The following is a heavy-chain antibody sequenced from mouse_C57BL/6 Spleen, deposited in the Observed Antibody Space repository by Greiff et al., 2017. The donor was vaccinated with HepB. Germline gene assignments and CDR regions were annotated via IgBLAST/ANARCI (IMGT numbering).Heavy chain of an antibody. V-gene: IGHV5-12*01. CDR3: ARGLYDGYYVLAY. Sequence: EVMLVESGGGLVQPGGSLKLSCAASGFTFSDYYMYWVRQTPEKRLEWVAYISNGGGSTYYPDTVKGRFTISRDNAKNTLYLQMSRLKSEDTAMYYCARGLYDGYYVLAYWGQGTLVTVSA. CDR2: ISNGGGST. CDR1: GFTFSDYY. D-gene: IGHD2-3*01. J-gene: IGHJ3*01.